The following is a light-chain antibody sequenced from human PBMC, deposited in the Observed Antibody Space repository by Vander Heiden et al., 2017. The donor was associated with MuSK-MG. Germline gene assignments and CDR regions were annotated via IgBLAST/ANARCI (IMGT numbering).Light chain of an antibody. CDR2: RNN. CDR3: AAWDDSLNGSVV. V-gene: IGLV1-44*01. CDR1: SSNIGSNT. J-gene: IGLJ2*01. Sequence: QSVLTQPPSASGTPGQRVTISCSGSSSNIGSNTVNWYQQLPGTAPKLLIYRNNQRPSGVPDRFSGSKSGTSASLAISGLQSEDEADYYCAAWDDSLNGSVVFGGGTKLTVL.